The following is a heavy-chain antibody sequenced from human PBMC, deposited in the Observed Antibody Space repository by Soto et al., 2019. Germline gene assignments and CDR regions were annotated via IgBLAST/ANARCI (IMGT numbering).Heavy chain of an antibody. J-gene: IGHJ4*02. CDR2: ISGSGSTT. V-gene: IGHV3-11*01. Sequence: SLRLSCAASGFTFTNYRIHWIRQAPGKGLEWLAYISGSGSTTYYTDSVKGRFAISRDNARTSLYLQINSLRVEDSAVYYCARSSLTYFEFWGQGTLVTVSS. CDR3: ARSSLTYFEF. CDR1: GFTFTNYR.